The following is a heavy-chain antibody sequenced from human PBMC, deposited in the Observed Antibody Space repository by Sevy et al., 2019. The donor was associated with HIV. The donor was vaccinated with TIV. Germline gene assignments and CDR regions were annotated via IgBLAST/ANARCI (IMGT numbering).Heavy chain of an antibody. CDR1: GYSFTSYW. CDR2: IDPSDSYT. CDR3: ARCGTVVTPRYYYMDV. J-gene: IGHJ6*03. Sequence: GESPKISCKGSGYSFTSYWISWVRQMPGKGLEWMGRIDPSDSYTNYSPSFQGHVTISADKSISTAYLQWSSLKASDTAMYYCARCGTVVTPRYYYMDVWGKGTTVTVSS. V-gene: IGHV5-10-1*01. D-gene: IGHD2-15*01.